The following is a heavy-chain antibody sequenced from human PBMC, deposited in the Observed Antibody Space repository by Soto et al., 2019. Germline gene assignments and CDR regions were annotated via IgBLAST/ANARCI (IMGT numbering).Heavy chain of an antibody. CDR2: IKHSGST. CDR1: GGSLSGYY. D-gene: IGHD2-15*01. J-gene: IGHJ6*02. V-gene: IGHV4-34*01. CDR3: AGGPLRYCSGGICIRYPMDV. Sequence: PSETLSLTCAVYGGSLSGYYGSWIRQPPGKGLEWIGEIKHSGSTNYNPSLKSRVTISVDTSKNQFSRKLRSVTAADTAVYYCAGGPLRYCSGGICIRYPMDVWGQGTTVT.